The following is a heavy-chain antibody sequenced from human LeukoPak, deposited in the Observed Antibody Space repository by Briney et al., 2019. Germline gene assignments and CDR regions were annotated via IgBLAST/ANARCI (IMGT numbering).Heavy chain of an antibody. CDR3: AKVYSRIAAAGTFDY. J-gene: IGHJ4*02. V-gene: IGHV3-23*01. D-gene: IGHD6-13*01. CDR2: ISGSGGST. Sequence: GGSLRLSCAASGFTFSSYAMSWVRQAPGKGLEWVSAISGSGGSTYYAGSVKGRFTISRDNSKNTLYLQMNSLRAEDTAVYYCAKVYSRIAAAGTFDYWGQGTLVTVSS. CDR1: GFTFSSYA.